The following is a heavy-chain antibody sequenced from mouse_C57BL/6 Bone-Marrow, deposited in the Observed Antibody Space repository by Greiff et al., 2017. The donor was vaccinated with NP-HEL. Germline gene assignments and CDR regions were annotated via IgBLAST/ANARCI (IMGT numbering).Heavy chain of an antibody. D-gene: IGHD1-1*01. J-gene: IGHJ2*01. CDR1: GFNIKDDY. CDR2: IDPENGDT. Sequence: VQLHHSLSYLFRPGASVKLSCTASGFNIKDDYMHWVKQRPEQGLEWIGWIDPENGDTEYASKFQGKATITADTSSNTAYLQLSSLTSEDTAVYYCTKQLLPYWGQGTTLTVSS. CDR3: TKQLLPY. V-gene: IGHV14-4*01.